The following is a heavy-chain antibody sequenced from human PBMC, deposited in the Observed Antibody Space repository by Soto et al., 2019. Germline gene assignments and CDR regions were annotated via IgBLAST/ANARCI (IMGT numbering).Heavy chain of an antibody. CDR1: GFTFSGSA. CDR3: TRHNWGLGAFDI. J-gene: IGHJ3*02. Sequence: GGSLRLSCAASGFTFSGSAMHWVRQDSGKGLEWVGRIRSKANSYATAYAASVKGRFTISRDDSKNTAYLQMNSLKTEDTAVYYCTRHNWGLGAFDIWGQGTMVTVSS. D-gene: IGHD7-27*01. V-gene: IGHV3-73*01. CDR2: IRSKANSYAT.